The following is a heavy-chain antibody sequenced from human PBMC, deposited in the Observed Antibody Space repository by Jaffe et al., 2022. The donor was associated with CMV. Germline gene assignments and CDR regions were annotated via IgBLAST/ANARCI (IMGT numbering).Heavy chain of an antibody. CDR2: INAGNGNT. V-gene: IGHV1-3*01. CDR1: GYTFTSYA. CDR3: ARGWHSNYYYYYMDV. J-gene: IGHJ6*03. D-gene: IGHD4-4*01. Sequence: QVQLVQSGAEVKKPGASVKVSCKASGYTFTSYAMHWVRQAPGQRLEWMGWINAGNGNTKYSQKFQGRVTITRDTSASTAYMELSSLRSEDTAVYYCARGWHSNYYYYYMDVWGKGTTVTVSS.